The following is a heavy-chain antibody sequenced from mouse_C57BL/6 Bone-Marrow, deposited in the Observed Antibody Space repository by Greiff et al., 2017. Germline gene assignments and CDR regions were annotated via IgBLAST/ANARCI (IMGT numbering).Heavy chain of an antibody. CDR2: IHPNSGST. J-gene: IGHJ2*01. CDR3: AREDYGKGDY. D-gene: IGHD1-1*01. V-gene: IGHV1-64*01. CDR1: GYTFTSYW. Sequence: QVQLQQPGAELVKPGASVKLSCKASGYTFTSYWMHWVKQRPGQGLEWIGMIHPNSGSTNYNEKFKSKATLTVDKSSSTAYMQLSSLTSEDSADYYCAREDYGKGDYWGQGTTLTVSS.